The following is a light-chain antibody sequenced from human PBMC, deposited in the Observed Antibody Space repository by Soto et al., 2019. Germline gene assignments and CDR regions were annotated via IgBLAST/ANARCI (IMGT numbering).Light chain of an antibody. V-gene: IGLV2-14*01. CDR2: EVS. Sequence: QSVLAQPASVSGSPGQSITISCTGTSSDVGGYNYVSWYQQHPGKAPKLMIYEVSNRPSGVSNRFSGSKSGNTASLTIPGLQAEDEADYYCSSYTSSSTLEVFGTGTKVTV. J-gene: IGLJ1*01. CDR3: SSYTSSSTLEV. CDR1: SSDVGGYNY.